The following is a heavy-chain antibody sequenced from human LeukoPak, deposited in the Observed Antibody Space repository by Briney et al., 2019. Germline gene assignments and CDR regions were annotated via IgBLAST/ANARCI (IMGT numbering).Heavy chain of an antibody. Sequence: ASVKVSCKASGYTFTGYYMHWVRQAPGQGLEWMGWINPNSGGTNYAQKFQGRVTMTRDTSISTAYMELSSLRSEDTAVYYCARSSGRSPNRDYMDVWGKGTTVTISS. D-gene: IGHD1-14*01. CDR1: GYTFTGYY. CDR3: ARSSGRSPNRDYMDV. J-gene: IGHJ6*03. CDR2: INPNSGGT. V-gene: IGHV1-2*02.